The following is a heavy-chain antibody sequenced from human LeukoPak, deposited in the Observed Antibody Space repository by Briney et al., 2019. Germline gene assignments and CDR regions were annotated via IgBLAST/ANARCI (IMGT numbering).Heavy chain of an antibody. CDR3: AKDRAAAGLVTYNWFDP. CDR2: ISGSGGST. Sequence: GGSLRLSCLASGFTFSNTWMNWVRQAPGKGLEWVSAISGSGGSTYYADSVKGRFTISRDNSKNTLYLQMNSLRAEDTAVYYCAKDRAAAGLVTYNWFDPWGQGTLVTVSS. J-gene: IGHJ5*02. D-gene: IGHD6-13*01. CDR1: GFTFSNTW. V-gene: IGHV3-23*01.